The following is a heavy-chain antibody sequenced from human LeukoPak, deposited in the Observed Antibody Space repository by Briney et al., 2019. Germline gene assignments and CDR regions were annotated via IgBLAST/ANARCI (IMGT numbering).Heavy chain of an antibody. Sequence: GGSLRLSCAASGFTFSSFAMNWVRQAPGKGLEWVSGISGSGGTTYYADSVKGRFTISRDNSKNTLSLEMNSLRAEDTAVYYCARDHIRSGGTLDYWGQGTLVTVSS. CDR3: ARDHIRSGGTLDY. J-gene: IGHJ4*02. CDR1: GFTFSSFA. CDR2: ISGSGGTT. V-gene: IGHV3-23*01. D-gene: IGHD3-10*01.